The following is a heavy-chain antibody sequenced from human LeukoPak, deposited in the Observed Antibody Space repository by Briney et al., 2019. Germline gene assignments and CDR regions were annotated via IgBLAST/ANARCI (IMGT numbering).Heavy chain of an antibody. D-gene: IGHD3-16*02. CDR1: GGSFSGYY. Sequence: PSETLFLTCAVYGGSFSGYYWSWIRQPPGKGLEWIGEINHSGSTNYNPSLKSRVTISVDTSKNQFSLKLSSVTAADTAVYYCARGRSYYDYIWGSYRYAPTTYFDYWGQGTLVTVSS. CDR2: INHSGST. CDR3: ARGRSYYDYIWGSYRYAPTTYFDY. J-gene: IGHJ4*02. V-gene: IGHV4-34*01.